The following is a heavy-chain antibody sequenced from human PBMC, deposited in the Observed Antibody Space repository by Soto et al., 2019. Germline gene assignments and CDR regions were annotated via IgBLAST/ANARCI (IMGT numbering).Heavy chain of an antibody. CDR1: GYTFTSYG. J-gene: IGHJ6*02. CDR2: ISAYNGNT. V-gene: IGHV1-18*04. CDR3: ARGPYCSGGSCYSAGYYYGMDV. D-gene: IGHD2-15*01. Sequence: QVQLVQSGAEVKKPGASVKVSCKASGYTFTSYGISWVRQAPGQGLEWMGWISAYNGNTNYAQKLRGRVTMTTDTSTSTAYMELRSLRSDDTAVYYCARGPYCSGGSCYSAGYYYGMDVWGQGTTVTVSS.